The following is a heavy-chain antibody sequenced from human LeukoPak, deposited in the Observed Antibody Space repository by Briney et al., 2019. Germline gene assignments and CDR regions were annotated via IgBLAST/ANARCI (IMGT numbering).Heavy chain of an antibody. D-gene: IGHD2-2*01. J-gene: IGHJ4*02. CDR1: GGSFSGYY. V-gene: IGHV4-59*12. Sequence: SETLSLTCAVYGGSFSGYYWSWIRQPPGKGLEWIGYIYYSGSTNYNPSLKSRVTISVDTSKNQFSLKLSSVTAADTAVYYCARGICSSTSCYYFDYWGQGTLVTVSS. CDR2: IYYSGST. CDR3: ARGICSSTSCYYFDY.